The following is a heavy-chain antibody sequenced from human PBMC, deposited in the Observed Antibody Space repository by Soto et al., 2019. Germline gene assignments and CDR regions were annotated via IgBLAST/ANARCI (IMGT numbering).Heavy chain of an antibody. CDR1: GYTFTAYY. D-gene: IGHD3-10*01. CDR3: ARNMDYYYGPGSGNGHGV. V-gene: IGHV1-2*02. CDR2: INPKFGDT. Sequence: QVQLVQSGAEVKEPGDSVRVSCEASGYTFTAYYIHWVRQAPGQGLEWMGWINPKFGDTTYAQDFQGRLTLTRDMSISTVYMALSRLTSDDTAIYYCARNMDYYYGPGSGNGHGVWGQGTTVNVCS. J-gene: IGHJ6*02.